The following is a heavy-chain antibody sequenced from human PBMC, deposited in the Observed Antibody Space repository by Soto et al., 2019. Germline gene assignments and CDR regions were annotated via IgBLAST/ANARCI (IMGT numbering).Heavy chain of an antibody. CDR1: GGSISSSSYY. Sequence: SETLSLTCTVSGGSISSSSYYWGWIRQPPGKGLEWIGSIYYSGSTYYNPSLKSRVTISVDTSKNQFSLKLSSVTAADTAVYYCALRTKGYSSRKLAYYFDYWGQGTLVTVSS. CDR2: IYYSGST. V-gene: IGHV4-39*01. D-gene: IGHD6-13*01. CDR3: ALRTKGYSSRKLAYYFDY. J-gene: IGHJ4*02.